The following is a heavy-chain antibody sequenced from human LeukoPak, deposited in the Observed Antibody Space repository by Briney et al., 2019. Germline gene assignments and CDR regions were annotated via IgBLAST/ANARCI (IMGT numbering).Heavy chain of an antibody. V-gene: IGHV1-18*04. CDR3: ARDSDYSGNGNGDWFDP. Sequence: ASPKVSCKASGFSFTSFGVTWVRQAPGQGVEWVGWISTYTGVTHYAEKFEDRVTMSIDTSTTTAYVELRSLRYDDTAVYYCARDSDYSGNGNGDWFDPWGQGTVVTVSS. J-gene: IGHJ5*02. D-gene: IGHD4-11*01. CDR2: ISTYTGVT. CDR1: GFSFTSFG.